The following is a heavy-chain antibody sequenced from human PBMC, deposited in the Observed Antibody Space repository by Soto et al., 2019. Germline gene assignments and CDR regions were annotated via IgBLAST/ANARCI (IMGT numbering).Heavy chain of an antibody. D-gene: IGHD6-19*01. V-gene: IGHV1-18*01. CDR3: AKETLRGIAVAGTDAFDI. CDR2: VSAYNGNT. CDR1: GYTFTSYG. J-gene: IGHJ3*02. Sequence: ASVKVSCKASGYTFTSYGISWVRQAPGQGLEWMGWVSAYNGNTNYAQKLQGRVTMTTDTSTSTAYMELRSLRSDDTAVYYCAKETLRGIAVAGTDAFDIWGQGTMVTVSS.